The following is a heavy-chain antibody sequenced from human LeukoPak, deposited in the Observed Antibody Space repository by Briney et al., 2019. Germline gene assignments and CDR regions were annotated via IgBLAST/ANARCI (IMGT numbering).Heavy chain of an antibody. CDR3: VTLTTAVTENAFAI. CDR1: GFTFSSYW. J-gene: IGHJ3*02. D-gene: IGHD4-23*01. V-gene: IGHV3-74*01. CDR2: INRGGSST. Sequence: GGSLRLSCAASGFTFSSYWVHWVRQVPGKGLVWVSHINRGGSSTAYADSVTGRFTISRDNAKHMVYMQMNSLRAEDTAVYYCVTLTTAVTENAFAIWGQGTMVSVSS.